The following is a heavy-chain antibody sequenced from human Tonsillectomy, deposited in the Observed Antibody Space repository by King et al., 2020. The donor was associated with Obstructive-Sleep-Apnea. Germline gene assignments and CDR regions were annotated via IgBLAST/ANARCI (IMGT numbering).Heavy chain of an antibody. D-gene: IGHD3-22*01. J-gene: IGHJ4*02. CDR3: ARDRLGLPIDY. CDR2: IYYSGAT. V-gene: IGHV4-59*01. Sequence: QVQLQESGPGLVKPSETLSLTCTVSGGSISRYYCSWIRQPPVKGLACIGYIYYSGATNYNPSLNSRVTISVDTSKNQFSLKLSTVTAADTAVYYCARDRLGLPIDYWGQGTLVTVSS. CDR1: GGSISRYY.